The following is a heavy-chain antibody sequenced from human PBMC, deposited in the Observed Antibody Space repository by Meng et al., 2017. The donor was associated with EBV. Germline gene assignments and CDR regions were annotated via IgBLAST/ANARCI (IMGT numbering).Heavy chain of an antibody. CDR2: IYWDDDK. J-gene: IGHJ4*02. CDR1: CFPTTTRGVG. D-gene: IGHD6-6*01. CDR3: AHIIGARPLGY. Sequence: VSPPTLVTTPTPPPSTCTFRCFPTTTRGVGVGLLRQPPENALERLVLIYWDDDKRYRPFLKSRPTITKDTSKNQVVLTMTNMDPVDAATYYCAHIIGARPLGYWGQGTLVTVSS. V-gene: IGHV2-5*06.